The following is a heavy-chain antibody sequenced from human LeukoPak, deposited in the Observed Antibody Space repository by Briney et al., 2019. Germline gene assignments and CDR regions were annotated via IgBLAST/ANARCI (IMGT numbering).Heavy chain of an antibody. CDR2: FDPENGET. CDR3: ARDQSDYYYYYMDV. CDR1: GYTLTELS. J-gene: IGHJ6*03. V-gene: IGHV1-24*01. Sequence: GASVKVSCKVSGYTLTELSMHWVRQAPGKGLEWMGGFDPENGETIYAQKFQGRVTMTEDTSTDTAYMELSSLRSEDTAVYYCARDQSDYYYYYMDVWGKGTTVTVSS.